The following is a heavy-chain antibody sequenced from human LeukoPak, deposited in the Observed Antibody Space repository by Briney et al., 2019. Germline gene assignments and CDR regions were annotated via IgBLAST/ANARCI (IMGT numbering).Heavy chain of an antibody. CDR2: LSSSGGST. CDR1: GFTFSNYG. J-gene: IGHJ4*02. V-gene: IGHV3-23*01. D-gene: IGHD2-15*01. Sequence: GGSLRLSCAASGFTFSNYGMNWVRQAPGKGLEWVSALSSSGGSTYYADSVKGRFTISRDNSKNTLYLQMNSLRAEDTAVYYCAKGVVVVAAKYYFDYWGQGTLVTVSS. CDR3: AKGVVVVAAKYYFDY.